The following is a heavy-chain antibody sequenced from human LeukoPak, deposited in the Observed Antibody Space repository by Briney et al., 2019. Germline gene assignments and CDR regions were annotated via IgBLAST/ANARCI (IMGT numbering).Heavy chain of an antibody. CDR1: GFTFDDYA. J-gene: IGHJ4*02. D-gene: IGHD6-13*01. CDR2: ISWNSGSI. Sequence: GGSLRLSCAASGFTFDDYAMHWVRQAPGKGLEWVSGISWNSGSIGYADSVKGRFTISRDNAKNSLYLQMNSVRAEDTALYYCAKFPAAAAPDYWGQGTLVTVSS. V-gene: IGHV3-9*01. CDR3: AKFPAAAAPDY.